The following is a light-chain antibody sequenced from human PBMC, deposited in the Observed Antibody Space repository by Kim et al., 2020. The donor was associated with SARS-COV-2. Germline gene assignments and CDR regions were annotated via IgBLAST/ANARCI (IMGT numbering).Light chain of an antibody. V-gene: IGKV1-8*01. J-gene: IGKJ4*01. Sequence: AIRVTQSPSSFSASVGDRVTITCRASQGISSHLAWYQQKPGKAPKLLIYEASTLQSGVPSRFSGSGSGTDYTLTINCLQSEDFASYYCQQYYSYPLTFAGGTKVDIK. CDR2: EAS. CDR1: QGISSH. CDR3: QQYYSYPLT.